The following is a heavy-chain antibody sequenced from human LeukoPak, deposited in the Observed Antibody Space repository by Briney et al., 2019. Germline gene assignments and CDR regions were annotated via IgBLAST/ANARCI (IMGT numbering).Heavy chain of an antibody. CDR2: INHSGST. CDR1: GGSFSGYY. J-gene: IGHJ6*02. D-gene: IGHD2-15*01. Sequence: SETLSLTCAVYGGSFSGYYWSWIRQPPGKGLEWIGEINHSGSTNYNPSLKSRVTMSVDTSKNQFSLKLSSVTAADTAVYYCARCRILGYCSGGSCKLGGYYYYGMDVWGQGTTVTVSS. V-gene: IGHV4-34*01. CDR3: ARCRILGYCSGGSCKLGGYYYYGMDV.